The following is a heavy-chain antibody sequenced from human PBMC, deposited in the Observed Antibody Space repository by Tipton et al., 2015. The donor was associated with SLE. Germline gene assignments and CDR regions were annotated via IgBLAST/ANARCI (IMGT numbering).Heavy chain of an antibody. J-gene: IGHJ3*02. CDR2: IWYDGSNK. V-gene: IGHV3-30*18. Sequence: SLRLSCAASGFTFSSYGMHWVRQAPGKGLEWVAVIWYDGSNKYYADSVKGRFTISRDNSKNTLYLQMNSLRAEDTAMYYCAKARGTAYYDFWSGYLGAFDIWGQGTMVTVSS. CDR1: GFTFSSYG. D-gene: IGHD3-3*01. CDR3: AKARGTAYYDFWSGYLGAFDI.